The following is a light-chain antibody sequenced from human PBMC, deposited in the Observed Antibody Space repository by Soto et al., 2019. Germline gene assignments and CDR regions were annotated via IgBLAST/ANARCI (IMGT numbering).Light chain of an antibody. CDR3: SSYAGTAYV. V-gene: IGLV2-8*01. Sequence: QSALTQPPSASGSPGQSVTISCTGTSSDVGGYNYVSWYQQHPGKVPKLMIYGVTKRPSGVPDRFSGSKSGNTASLTVSGLQTEDEADYYCSSYAGTAYVFGTGTQLTVL. CDR1: SSDVGGYNY. J-gene: IGLJ1*01. CDR2: GVT.